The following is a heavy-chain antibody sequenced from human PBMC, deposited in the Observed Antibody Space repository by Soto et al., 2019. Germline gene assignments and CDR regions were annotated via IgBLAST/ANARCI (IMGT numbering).Heavy chain of an antibody. Sequence: QVQLVESGGGVVQPGRSLRLSCAASGFTFSSYAMHWVRQTPGKGPEWLAVIWYDGSNKYYGDSVKGRFTISRDNSRNTLYMQMNSLRVEDTAVYYCATAYGDWRYFDYWGQGTLVTVSS. CDR3: ATAYGDWRYFDY. V-gene: IGHV3-33*03. CDR2: IWYDGSNK. CDR1: GFTFSSYA. J-gene: IGHJ4*02. D-gene: IGHD3-10*01.